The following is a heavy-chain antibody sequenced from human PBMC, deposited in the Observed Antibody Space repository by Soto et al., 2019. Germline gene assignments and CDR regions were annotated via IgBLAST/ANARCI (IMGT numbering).Heavy chain of an antibody. CDR1: GGTFSSFA. V-gene: IGHV1-69*13. CDR3: ARNDILTDYYGRSCFDP. Sequence: ASVKVSCKASGGTFSSFAISWVRQAPGQGLEWMGGIIPILGTAKYAQRFQGRVTITADESTTTAFMELRSLRSEDTAVYYCARNDILTDYYGRSCFDPWGQGTLVTISS. CDR2: IIPILGTA. D-gene: IGHD3-9*01. J-gene: IGHJ5*02.